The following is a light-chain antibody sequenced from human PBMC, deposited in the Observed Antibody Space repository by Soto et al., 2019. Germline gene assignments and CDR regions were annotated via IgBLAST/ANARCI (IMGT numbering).Light chain of an antibody. Sequence: EIVLTQSPGTLSLSPGERATLSCRASQSVSSSYLAWYQQKPDQAPRLLIYGASGRATGIPDSYNGSGSGTDFTLSISRLEPDDFAVYYCQQYGSSQFTFGPGTKVNIK. V-gene: IGKV3-20*01. CDR2: GAS. CDR3: QQYGSSQFT. J-gene: IGKJ3*01. CDR1: QSVSSSY.